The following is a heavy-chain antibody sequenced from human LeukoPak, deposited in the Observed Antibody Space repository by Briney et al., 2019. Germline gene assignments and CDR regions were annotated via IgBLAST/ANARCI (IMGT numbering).Heavy chain of an antibody. D-gene: IGHD3/OR15-3a*01. CDR1: GYTFTSYG. CDR2: IIPIFGTA. J-gene: IGHJ4*02. Sequence: SVKVSCKASGYTFTSYGISWVRQAPGQGLEWMGGIIPIFGTANYAQKFQGRVTITADKSTSTAYMELSSLRSEDTALYYCAKDLSSGTGRGFDYWGQGTLVSVSS. CDR3: AKDLSSGTGRGFDY. V-gene: IGHV1-69*06.